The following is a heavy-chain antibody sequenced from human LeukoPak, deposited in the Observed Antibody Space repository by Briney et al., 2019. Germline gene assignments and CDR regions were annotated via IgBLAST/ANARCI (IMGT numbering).Heavy chain of an antibody. Sequence: PGGSLRLSCAASGFTFNNHYMTWVRQAPGKGLEWVANIKQDGSETYYLDSVKGRFTISRDNAKNSLYLQMNNVRAEDTAVYYCARDGLSRYNWFDPWGQGTLVTVSS. V-gene: IGHV3-7*01. D-gene: IGHD2-2*01. CDR1: GFTFNNHY. CDR2: IKQDGSET. CDR3: ARDGLSRYNWFDP. J-gene: IGHJ5*02.